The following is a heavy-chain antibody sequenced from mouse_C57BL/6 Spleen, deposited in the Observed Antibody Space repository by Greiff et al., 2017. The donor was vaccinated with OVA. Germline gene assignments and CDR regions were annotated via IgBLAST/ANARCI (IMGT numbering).Heavy chain of an antibody. J-gene: IGHJ2*01. Sequence: EVKLIESGGGLVKPGGSLKLSCAASGFTFSDYGMHWVRQAPEKGLEWVAYISSGSSTIYYADTVKGRFTISRDNAKNTLFLQMTSLRSEDTAMYYCARSEGSSPYFDYWGQGTTLTVSS. CDR2: ISSGSSTI. D-gene: IGHD1-1*01. CDR3: ARSEGSSPYFDY. CDR1: GFTFSDYG. V-gene: IGHV5-17*01.